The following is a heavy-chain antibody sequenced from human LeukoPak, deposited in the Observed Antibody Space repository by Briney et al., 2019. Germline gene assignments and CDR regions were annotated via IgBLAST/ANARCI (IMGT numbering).Heavy chain of an antibody. CDR1: GYTFSSYA. D-gene: IGHD3-10*01. CDR3: TRGPTYYYGSGPN. CDR2: INAGNGNT. V-gene: IGHV1-3*01. Sequence: ASVKVSCKASGYTFSSYAMHWVRQAPGQRLEWMGWINAGNGNTNYSQKFQGRVAITRDTSASTAYMELSSLRSEDTAVYYCTRGPTYYYGSGPNWGQGTLVTVSS. J-gene: IGHJ4*02.